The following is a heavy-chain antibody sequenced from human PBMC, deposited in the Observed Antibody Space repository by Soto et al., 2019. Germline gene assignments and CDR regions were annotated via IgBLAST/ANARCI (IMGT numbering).Heavy chain of an antibody. D-gene: IGHD6-13*01. J-gene: IGHJ4*02. CDR2: IYNSETT. Sequence: QVQLQESGPGLVKPSETLSLTCTVSGDSVSTGPSYWSWIRQPPGKGLECIAFIYNSETTYYNPSLRSRVTLSVQQSNNQYALRMNSVTGADTGGYYCARRRGYGHGIDYWGQGTLVSVSS. CDR3: ARRRGYGHGIDY. CDR1: GDSVSTGPSY. V-gene: IGHV4-61*01.